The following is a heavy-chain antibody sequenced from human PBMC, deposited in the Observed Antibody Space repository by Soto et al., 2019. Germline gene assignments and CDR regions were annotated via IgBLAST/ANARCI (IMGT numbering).Heavy chain of an antibody. V-gene: IGHV3-7*01. CDR1: GFTLSSSW. Sequence: GGSLSLSFGASGFTLSSSWMSWFRQAQGKGLEWVANIKQDGSEKYYVDCVKGGFTISRDNAKNSLYLQMNSLRAEDTAVYYCARERGPYDYIWGSYRPFDYWGQGTLVTVSS. CDR3: ARERGPYDYIWGSYRPFDY. CDR2: IKQDGSEK. J-gene: IGHJ4*02. D-gene: IGHD3-16*02.